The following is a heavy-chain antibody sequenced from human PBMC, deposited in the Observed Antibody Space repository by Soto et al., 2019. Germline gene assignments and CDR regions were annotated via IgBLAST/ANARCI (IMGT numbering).Heavy chain of an antibody. D-gene: IGHD2-2*01. CDR1: GGSISSGGYY. J-gene: IGHJ6*02. V-gene: IGHV4-31*03. Sequence: QVQLQESGPGLVKPSQTLSLTCTVSGGSISSGGYYWSWIRQHPGKGLEWIGYIYYSGSTYYNPSLNRRVTISLDTSKTQLSLKLSSVTAAATAVYYCARVTGYCSSTSCYFGSGMDVWGQGTTVTVSS. CDR2: IYYSGST. CDR3: ARVTGYCSSTSCYFGSGMDV.